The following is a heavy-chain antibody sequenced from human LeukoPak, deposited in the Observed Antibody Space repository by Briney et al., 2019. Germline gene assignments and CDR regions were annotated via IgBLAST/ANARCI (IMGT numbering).Heavy chain of an antibody. CDR3: VRDQGPFDM. J-gene: IGHJ3*02. V-gene: IGHV3-7*05. Sequence: GGSLRLSCAVSGFTFSRYWMSWVRQAPGKGLEWVANIKQDASEKYFVDSLRGRFTISRDNAKNSLFLQMNRLRAEDTAVYYCVRDQGPFDMWGHGTMVTVSS. CDR1: GFTFSRYW. CDR2: IKQDASEK.